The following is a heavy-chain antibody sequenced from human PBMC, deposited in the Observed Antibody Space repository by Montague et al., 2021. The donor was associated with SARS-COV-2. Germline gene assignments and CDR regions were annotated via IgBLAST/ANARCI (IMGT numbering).Heavy chain of an antibody. CDR2: IYSSGGT. Sequence: SETLSLTCAVSGGSISHYYGSWIRQPPGKGLEWIGYIYSSGGTNYNPSLKSRVTLSLDAAKNHFSLRLSSVTAADTAVYYCARRTDILTGYYDYWGQGTLVTVSS. CDR3: ARRTDILTGYYDY. V-gene: IGHV4-59*01. D-gene: IGHD3-9*01. J-gene: IGHJ4*02. CDR1: GGSISHYY.